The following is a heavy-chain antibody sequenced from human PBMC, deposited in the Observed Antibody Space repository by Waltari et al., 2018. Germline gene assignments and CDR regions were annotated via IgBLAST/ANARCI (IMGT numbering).Heavy chain of an antibody. J-gene: IGHJ6*02. V-gene: IGHV1-69*05. CDR3: ARSIGKLRSGTVMDV. Sequence: QVQLVQSGAEAKTHGSSVKVSCKASGVMFRSYAISWVRQAPGKGLEWKEGIVPIFGTANNAKKCQGRVTITTDESTSTAYMELSSLRSEDTAVYYCARSIGKLRSGTVMDVWGQGTTVTVSS. CDR1: GVMFRSYA. CDR2: IVPIFGTA. D-gene: IGHD3-10*01.